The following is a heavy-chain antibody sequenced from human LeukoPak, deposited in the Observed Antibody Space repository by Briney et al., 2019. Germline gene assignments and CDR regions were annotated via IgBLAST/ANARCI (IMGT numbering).Heavy chain of an antibody. CDR2: ITGDSIWI. CDR3: ARERLPDYYDSSGYQYYYYGMDV. CDR1: GSTFSGAA. Sequence: GGSLRLSCAASGSTFSGAAMEWVRQAPGKGLEWVSSITGDSIWIYYADSVKGRFTISRDNAKNSLYLQMNSLRAEDTAVYYCARERLPDYYDSSGYQYYYYGMDVWGQGTTVTVSS. J-gene: IGHJ6*02. V-gene: IGHV3-21*01. D-gene: IGHD3-22*01.